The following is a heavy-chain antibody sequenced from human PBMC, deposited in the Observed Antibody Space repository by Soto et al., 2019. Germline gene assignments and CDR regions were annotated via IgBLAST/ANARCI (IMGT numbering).Heavy chain of an antibody. CDR3: ARGHISSTKNWLDP. J-gene: IGHJ5*02. CDR1: GYTFTSYH. Sequence: QVQLVRSGAGVKKPGASVKVSCKGSGYTFTSYHINWVRQATGQGLEWMGWMNPNSGNTGYAQTLQGRVTMTWDTSISTAYMELSSLRFEDTAMYYCARGHISSTKNWLDPWGQGTLVTVSS. V-gene: IGHV1-8*01. CDR2: MNPNSGNT. D-gene: IGHD6-6*01.